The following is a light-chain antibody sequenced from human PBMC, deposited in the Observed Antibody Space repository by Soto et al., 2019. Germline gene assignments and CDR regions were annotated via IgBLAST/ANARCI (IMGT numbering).Light chain of an antibody. CDR3: QKYNNAPRT. V-gene: IGKV1-27*01. CDR1: QGISNY. CDR2: AAS. J-gene: IGKJ1*01. Sequence: DIQMTQSPSSLSESVGDTVTITCRASQGISNYLAWYQQNPGQVPNLLIYAASTLQSGVPSRFSGSGSGTDFTLTISSLRPEDVATYYCQKYNNAPRTFGQGTKVEI.